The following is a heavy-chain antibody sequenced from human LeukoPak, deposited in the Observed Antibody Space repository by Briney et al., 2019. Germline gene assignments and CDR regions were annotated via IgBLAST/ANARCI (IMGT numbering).Heavy chain of an antibody. CDR3: ASPPGRPNGD. D-gene: IGHD7-27*01. Sequence: GGSLRLSCAASGFSFSNYPMQWVRQAPGKGLEWVATISYDGSSRYSAASVKGRFTISRDNSKNTLSLQMNSLRVEDTAMYYCASPPGRPNGDWGQETLVTVSS. J-gene: IGHJ4*02. CDR2: ISYDGSSR. CDR1: GFSFSNYP. V-gene: IGHV3-30*04.